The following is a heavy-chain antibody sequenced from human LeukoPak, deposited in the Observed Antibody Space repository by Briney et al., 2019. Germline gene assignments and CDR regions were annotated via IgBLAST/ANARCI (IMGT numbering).Heavy chain of an antibody. J-gene: IGHJ5*02. Sequence: SETLSLTCAVYGVSFSGYYWSWVRQPPGKGLEWVGEISHSGGTTYYPSLKNRVSTSSEKNNNKLPLKQSSGTAADTAVYYCARGTFWSGYNWFDPWGQGTLVTVSS. CDR2: ISHSGGT. CDR3: ARGTFWSGYNWFDP. V-gene: IGHV4-34*01. CDR1: GVSFSGYY. D-gene: IGHD3-3*01.